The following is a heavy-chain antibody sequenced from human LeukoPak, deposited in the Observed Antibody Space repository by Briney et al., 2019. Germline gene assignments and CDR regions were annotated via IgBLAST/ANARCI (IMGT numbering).Heavy chain of an antibody. CDR1: GFTFSSYE. CDR3: AREGASLGYYFDY. Sequence: GGSLRLSCAASGFTFSSYEVNWVRQAPGKGLEWVSYISSSGSTIYYADSVKGRFTISRDNAKNSLYLQMNSLRAEDTAVYYCAREGASLGYYFDYWGQGTLVTVSS. D-gene: IGHD4/OR15-4a*01. CDR2: ISSSGSTI. V-gene: IGHV3-48*03. J-gene: IGHJ4*02.